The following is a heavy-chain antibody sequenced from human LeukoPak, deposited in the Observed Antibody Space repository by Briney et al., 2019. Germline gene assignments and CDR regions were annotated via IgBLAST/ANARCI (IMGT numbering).Heavy chain of an antibody. Sequence: GASVKVSCKASGYTFTGHYMHWVRQAPGQGLEWMGWINPNSGGTNYAQKFQGRVTMTRDTSISTAYMELSRLRSDDTAVYYCARGYRTVTTPLGYWGQGTLVTVSS. CDR3: ARGYRTVTTPLGY. CDR1: GYTFTGHY. J-gene: IGHJ4*02. CDR2: INPNSGGT. V-gene: IGHV1-2*02. D-gene: IGHD4-17*01.